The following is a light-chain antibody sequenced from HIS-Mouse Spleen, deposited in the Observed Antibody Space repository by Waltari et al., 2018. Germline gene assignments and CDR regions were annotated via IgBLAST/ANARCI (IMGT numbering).Light chain of an antibody. Sequence: SYVLTQPPSVSVAPGKTARITCGGNNIGSKNVHWYQQKPGQAPVLVIYRDSNRPSGIPERCSGSNSGNTATLTISRAQAGDEADYYCQVWDSSTAVFGGGTKLTVL. CDR3: QVWDSSTAV. CDR1: NIGSKN. CDR2: RDS. J-gene: IGLJ2*01. V-gene: IGLV3-9*01.